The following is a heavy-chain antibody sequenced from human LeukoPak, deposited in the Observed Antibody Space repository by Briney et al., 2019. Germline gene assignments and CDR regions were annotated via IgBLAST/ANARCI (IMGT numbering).Heavy chain of an antibody. V-gene: IGHV1-46*01. D-gene: IGHD4-17*01. J-gene: IGHJ6*02. Sequence: ASVRVSCKASGYTFTNYYLHWVRQAPGHGLEWMAIINPSDGGTYYEQKLQGRVTVTRDTSTSTVYMELSSLRSENTAVYYCARDTRTMTAVTRGQHYYYGLDVWGQGTTVTVSS. CDR3: ARDTRTMTAVTRGQHYYYGLDV. CDR1: GYTFTNYY. CDR2: INPSDGGT.